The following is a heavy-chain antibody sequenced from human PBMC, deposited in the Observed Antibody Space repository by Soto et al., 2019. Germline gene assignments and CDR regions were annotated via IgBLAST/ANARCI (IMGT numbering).Heavy chain of an antibody. CDR2: INAGNGNT. V-gene: IGHV1-3*01. CDR1: GYTFTSYA. CDR3: ARAREYYDILTGYRVGNWFDP. J-gene: IGHJ5*02. D-gene: IGHD3-9*01. Sequence: ASVKVSCKASGYTFTSYAMHWVRQAPGQRLEWMGWINAGNGNTKYSQKFQGRVTITRDTSASTAYMERSSLRSEDTAVYYCARAREYYDILTGYRVGNWFDPWGQGTLVTVSS.